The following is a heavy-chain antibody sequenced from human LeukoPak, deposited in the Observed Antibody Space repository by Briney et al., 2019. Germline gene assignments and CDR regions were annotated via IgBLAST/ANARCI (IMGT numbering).Heavy chain of an antibody. CDR1: GGSISSTTYS. Sequence: SETLSLTCTVSGGSISSTTYSWNWIRQPPGKGLEWIGFIYHSGSTSYNPSLKSRVTISVDRSRNHFSLKLNSVTAADTAVYYCARAEMDYIGKAKWFDPWGQGALVTVSS. J-gene: IGHJ5*02. V-gene: IGHV4-30-2*01. CDR3: ARAEMDYIGKAKWFDP. CDR2: IYHSGST. D-gene: IGHD5-24*01.